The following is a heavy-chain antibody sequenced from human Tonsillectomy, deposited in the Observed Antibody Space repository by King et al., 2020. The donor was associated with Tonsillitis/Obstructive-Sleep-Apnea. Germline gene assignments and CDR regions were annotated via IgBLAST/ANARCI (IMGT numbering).Heavy chain of an antibody. D-gene: IGHD2-2*01. Sequence: VQLVQSGGGLVQPGGSLRLSCAASGFTFSSYEMNWVRQAPGKGLEWVSYISSSGSTIYYADSVKGRFTISRDNAKNSLYLQMNSLRAENTAVYYCARGPSIVVVPAAIHWYMDVWGKGTTVTVSS. J-gene: IGHJ6*03. CDR3: ARGPSIVVVPAAIHWYMDV. CDR1: GFTFSSYE. V-gene: IGHV3-48*03. CDR2: ISSSGSTI.